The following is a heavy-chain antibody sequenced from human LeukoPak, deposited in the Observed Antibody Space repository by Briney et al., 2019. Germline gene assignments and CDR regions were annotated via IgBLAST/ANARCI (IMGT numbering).Heavy chain of an antibody. Sequence: ASVKVSCKASGYTFTSYFIHWVRQAPGQGLEWMGMINPSTGDTRSAQKFQGRATMTRDTSTSTAYMELRSLRSDDTAVYYCARDGVSKGKRFDYWGQGTLVTVSS. CDR3: ARDGVSKGKRFDY. J-gene: IGHJ4*02. D-gene: IGHD2-8*01. V-gene: IGHV1-46*01. CDR1: GYTFTSYF. CDR2: INPSTGDT.